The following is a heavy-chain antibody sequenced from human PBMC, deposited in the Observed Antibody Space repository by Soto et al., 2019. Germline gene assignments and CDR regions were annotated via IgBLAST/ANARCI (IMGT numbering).Heavy chain of an antibody. D-gene: IGHD5-18*01. CDR1: GFTFSSYS. V-gene: IGHV3-48*01. CDR3: ARDYSSYGPFDY. Sequence: EVQLVESGGGLVQTGGSLRLSCAASGFTFSSYSMNWVRQAPGKGLEWVSYISSSSSTIYDADSVKARFTISRDNAKNSLYLQMNSLRAEDMAVYYCARDYSSYGPFDYCGQGTLVTVSS. CDR2: ISSSSSTI. J-gene: IGHJ4*02.